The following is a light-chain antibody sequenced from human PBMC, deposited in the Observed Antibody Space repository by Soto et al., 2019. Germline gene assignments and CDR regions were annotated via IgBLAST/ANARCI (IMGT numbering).Light chain of an antibody. V-gene: IGLV2-8*01. CDR1: GTDVGGYNY. CDR3: ISYAGSNLLYV. J-gene: IGLJ1*01. Sequence: QSELTQLPSVSGSPGQSVTISCTGTGTDVGGYNYVSWYQHHAGKAPKLMIYEVSKRPSGVPDRFSGSKSGNTASLTVSGLQAEDEADYYCISYAGSNLLYVFGTGTKVTVL. CDR2: EVS.